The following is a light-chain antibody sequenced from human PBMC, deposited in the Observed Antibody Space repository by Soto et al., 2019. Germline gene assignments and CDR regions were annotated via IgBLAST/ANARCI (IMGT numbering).Light chain of an antibody. CDR1: SSDVGAYNY. J-gene: IGLJ2*01. V-gene: IGLV2-8*01. Sequence: QSALTQPPSASGSPGQSVTISCAGTSSDVGAYNYVSWYQQHPGKAPKLMIYEVTKRPSGVPDRFSGSKSGNTASLTVSGLQVEDEADYYCSSHAGTKVVFGGGTKFTVL. CDR3: SSHAGTKVV. CDR2: EVT.